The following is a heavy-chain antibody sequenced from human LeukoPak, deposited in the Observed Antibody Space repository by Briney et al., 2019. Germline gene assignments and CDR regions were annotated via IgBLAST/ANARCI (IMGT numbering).Heavy chain of an antibody. V-gene: IGHV3-23*01. CDR3: AKLLLWFGELSDY. CDR1: GFTFSSYS. Sequence: GGSLRLSCAASGFTFSSYSMNWVRQAPGKGLEWVSAISGSGGSTYYADSVKGRFTISRDNSKNTLYLQMNSLRAEDTAVYYCAKLLLWFGELSDYWGQGTLVTVSS. CDR2: ISGSGGST. D-gene: IGHD3-10*01. J-gene: IGHJ4*02.